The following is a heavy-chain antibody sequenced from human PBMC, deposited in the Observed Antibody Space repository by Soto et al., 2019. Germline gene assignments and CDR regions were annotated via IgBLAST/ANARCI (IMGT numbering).Heavy chain of an antibody. CDR3: ARRARCSSTSCYGGDDY. Sequence: QVQLVQSGAEVKKPGSSVKVSCKASGGTFSSYTISWVRQAPGQGLEWMGRIIPILGIANYAQKFQGRVTIAADKATSTAYMELGSLRSEDTAVYYCARRARCSSTSCYGGDDYWGQGTLVTVSS. V-gene: IGHV1-69*02. CDR2: IIPILGIA. D-gene: IGHD2-2*01. CDR1: GGTFSSYT. J-gene: IGHJ4*02.